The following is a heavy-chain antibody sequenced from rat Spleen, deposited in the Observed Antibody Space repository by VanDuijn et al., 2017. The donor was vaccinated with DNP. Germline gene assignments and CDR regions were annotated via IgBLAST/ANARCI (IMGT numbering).Heavy chain of an antibody. CDR1: GFSLTSYG. CDR2: ILGDGST. CDR3: AEILFAY. J-gene: IGHJ3*01. Sequence: QVQMMETGPGLVQKTQTLSVTCTVSGFSLTSYGVHWVRQAPGKGLEWMGIILGDGSTNYNSALKSRLSIGKDTSRSQVFLTMNGLQTDDTAVYYCAEILFAYWGQGTLVTVSS. V-gene: IGHV2-77*01.